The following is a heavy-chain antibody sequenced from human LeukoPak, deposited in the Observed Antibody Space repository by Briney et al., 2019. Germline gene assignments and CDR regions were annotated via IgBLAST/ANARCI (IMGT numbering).Heavy chain of an antibody. J-gene: IGHJ6*02. V-gene: IGHV3-66*01. Sequence: PGGSLRLSCAASGFTFSSYARSWVRQAPGKGLEWVSVIYSGGSTYYADSVKGRFTISRDNSKNTLYLQMNSLRAEDTAVYYCARDRYQLVYRLLDYYGMDVWGQATKVTDSS. CDR2: IYSGGST. CDR1: GFTFSSYA. D-gene: IGHD2-2*02. CDR3: ARDRYQLVYRLLDYYGMDV.